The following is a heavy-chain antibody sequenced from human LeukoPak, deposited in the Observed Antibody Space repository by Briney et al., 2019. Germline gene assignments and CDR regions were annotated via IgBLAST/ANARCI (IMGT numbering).Heavy chain of an antibody. J-gene: IGHJ4*02. CDR1: GFTFSSYS. Sequence: GGSLRLSCAASGFTFSSYSMNWVRQAPGKGLEWASSISSSSSYIYYADSVKGRFTISRDNAKNSLYLQMTSLRAEDTAVYYCARGNSGHCTGATCYALDYWGQGTLVTVSS. V-gene: IGHV3-21*04. D-gene: IGHD2-2*01. CDR3: ARGNSGHCTGATCYALDY. CDR2: ISSSSSYI.